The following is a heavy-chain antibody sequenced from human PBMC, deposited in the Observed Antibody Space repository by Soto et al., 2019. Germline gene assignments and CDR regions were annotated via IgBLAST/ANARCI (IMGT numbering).Heavy chain of an antibody. J-gene: IGHJ4*02. CDR2: ISGNGGGT. CDR3: AKDLRAVSTVSRADS. V-gene: IGHV3-23*01. CDR1: GFTFSSYA. Sequence: EVQLLESGGGLVSPGGSLRLSCAASGFTFSSYAMSWVRQAPGKGLEWVSGISGNGGGTYYADSVKGRFTISRDNSKNMLFLQMNSLRAEDTAVYYCAKDLRAVSTVSRADSWGLGTLVTVSS. D-gene: IGHD4-17*01.